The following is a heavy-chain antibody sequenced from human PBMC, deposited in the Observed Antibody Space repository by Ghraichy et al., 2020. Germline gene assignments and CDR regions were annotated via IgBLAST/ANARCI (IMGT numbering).Heavy chain of an antibody. V-gene: IGHV3-48*02. J-gene: IGHJ4*02. CDR2: ISSSTFTI. Sequence: GGSLRLSCAASGFTFNTYGMNWVRQAPGKGREWVSYISSSTFTIYYADSVKGRFTISRDNANDSLYLQMESLRDEETAVYYCARDRPHDSWSGDGGFDYWGQGTLVTVSS. CDR1: GFTFNTYG. D-gene: IGHD3-3*01. CDR3: ARDRPHDSWSGDGGFDY.